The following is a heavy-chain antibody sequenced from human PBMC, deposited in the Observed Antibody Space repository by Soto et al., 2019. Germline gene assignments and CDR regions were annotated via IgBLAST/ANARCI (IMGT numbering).Heavy chain of an antibody. D-gene: IGHD6-13*01. CDR1: GGTFSSYA. Sequence: ASVKVSCKASGGTFSSYAISWVRQAPGQGLEWMGGIIPIFGTANYAQKFQGRVTITADESTSTAYMELSSLRSEDTAVYYCARRGPRIAAAVVMGYYYGMDVWGQGTTVTVSS. V-gene: IGHV1-69*13. CDR3: ARRGPRIAAAVVMGYYYGMDV. J-gene: IGHJ6*02. CDR2: IIPIFGTA.